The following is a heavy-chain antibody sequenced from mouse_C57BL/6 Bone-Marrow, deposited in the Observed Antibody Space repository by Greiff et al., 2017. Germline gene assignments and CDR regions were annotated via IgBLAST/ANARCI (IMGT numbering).Heavy chain of an antibody. CDR3: APLLPTGFDY. Sequence: QVQLQPPGAELVMPGASVKLSCKASGYTFTSYWMHWVKQRPGQGLEWIGEIDPSDSYTNYNQKFKGKSTLTVDKSSSTAYMQLSSLTSEYSAVYYVAPLLPTGFDYWGQGTTLTVSS. CDR2: IDPSDSYT. J-gene: IGHJ2*01. CDR1: GYTFTSYW. D-gene: IGHD1-1*01. V-gene: IGHV1-69*01.